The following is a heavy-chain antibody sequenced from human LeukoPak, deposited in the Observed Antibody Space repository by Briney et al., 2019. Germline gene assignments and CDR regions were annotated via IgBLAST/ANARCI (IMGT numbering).Heavy chain of an antibody. CDR2: ISSSGSTI. J-gene: IGHJ4*02. CDR1: GFTFSSYE. Sequence: GGSLRLSCAASGFTFSSYEMNWVRQAPGKGLEWVSYISSSGSTIYYADSVKGRFTISRDNAKNSLYLQMNSLRAEDTAVYYCAREDTAMVIPFDYWGQGTLVSLSS. V-gene: IGHV3-48*03. CDR3: AREDTAMVIPFDY. D-gene: IGHD5-18*01.